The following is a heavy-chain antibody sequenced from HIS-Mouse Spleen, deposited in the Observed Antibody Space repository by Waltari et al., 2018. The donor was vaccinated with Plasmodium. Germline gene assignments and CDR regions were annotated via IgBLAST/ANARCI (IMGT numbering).Heavy chain of an antibody. D-gene: IGHD6-6*01. J-gene: IGHJ5*01. CDR3: ATKGGSSSDS. Sequence: QVQLVQSGAEVKKPGASVKVSCKASGYTFTGYSMQWVRQAPGQGLEWMGLTNPNSGGKNHSQDFQARVTITSDTSISTAYMELSRLRADATAVYYCATKGGSSSDSWGQGTLVTGSS. CDR2: TNPNSGGK. CDR1: GYTFTGYS. V-gene: IGHV1-2*02.